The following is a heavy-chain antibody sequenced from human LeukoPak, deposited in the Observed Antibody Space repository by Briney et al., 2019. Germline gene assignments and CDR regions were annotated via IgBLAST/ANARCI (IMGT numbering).Heavy chain of an antibody. CDR2: INPSGGST. D-gene: IGHD5-18*01. V-gene: IGHV1-46*01. CDR3: ARSVDTAMVRTPLDY. Sequence: ASVKVSCKASGYTFTSYYMHWVRQAPGQGLEWMGIINPSGGSTSYAQKFQGRVTMTRDTSTSTVYMELSSLRSEDTAVYYCARSVDTAMVRTPLDYWGQGTLVTVSS. CDR1: GYTFTSYY. J-gene: IGHJ4*02.